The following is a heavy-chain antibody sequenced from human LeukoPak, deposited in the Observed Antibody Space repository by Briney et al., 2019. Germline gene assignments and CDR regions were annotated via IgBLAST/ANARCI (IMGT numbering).Heavy chain of an antibody. CDR1: GYTFTGYY. J-gene: IGHJ5*02. V-gene: IGHV1-2*02. D-gene: IGHD2-2*01. CDR2: INPNSGGT. CDR3: ARGPGVCSSTSCYHGWFDP. Sequence: ASVKVSCKASGYTFTGYYMHWVRQAPGQGLEWMGWINPNSGGTNYAQKFQGRVTMTRDTSISTAYMELSRLRSDDTAVYYCARGPGVCSSTSCYHGWFDPWGQGTLVTVSS.